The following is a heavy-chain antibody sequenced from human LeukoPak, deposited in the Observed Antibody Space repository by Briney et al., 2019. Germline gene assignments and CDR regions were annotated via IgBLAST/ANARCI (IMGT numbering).Heavy chain of an antibody. Sequence: PSETLSLTCAVYGGSFSGYYWSWIRRPPGKGLEWIGEINHSGSTNYNPSLKSRVTISVDTSKNQFSLKLCSVTAADTAVYYCARARGYSYGFYPDYWGQGTLVTVSS. D-gene: IGHD5-18*01. CDR2: INHSGST. J-gene: IGHJ4*02. CDR1: GGSFSGYY. V-gene: IGHV4-34*01. CDR3: ARARGYSYGFYPDY.